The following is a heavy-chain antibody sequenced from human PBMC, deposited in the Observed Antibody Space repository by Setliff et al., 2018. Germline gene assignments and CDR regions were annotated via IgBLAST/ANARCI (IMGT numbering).Heavy chain of an antibody. Sequence: PGGSLRLSCTASGLTFADAWMNWVRQAPGKGLEWVARVRSNSVGGTTEYGAPVKGRFTISRDDSKDTVYLQMNDLKTEDTGVYYCTGRTYGHQLGDYWGQGTLVTDSS. V-gene: IGHV3-15*01. CDR1: GLTFADAW. CDR2: VRSNSVGGTT. CDR3: TGRTYGHQLGDY. J-gene: IGHJ4*02. D-gene: IGHD3-10*01.